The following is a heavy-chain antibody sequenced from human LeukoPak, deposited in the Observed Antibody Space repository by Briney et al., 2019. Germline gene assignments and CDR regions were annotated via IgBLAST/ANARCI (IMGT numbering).Heavy chain of an antibody. Sequence: WASVKVSCKASGYTFTSYAMHWVRQAPGQRLEWMGWINAGNGNTKYSQKFQGRVTITRDTSASTAYMELSSLRSEDTAVYHCAREHPNGGGLPGDYWGQGTLVTVSS. CDR3: AREHPNGGGLPGDY. V-gene: IGHV1-3*01. CDR2: INAGNGNT. D-gene: IGHD4-23*01. J-gene: IGHJ4*02. CDR1: GYTFTSYA.